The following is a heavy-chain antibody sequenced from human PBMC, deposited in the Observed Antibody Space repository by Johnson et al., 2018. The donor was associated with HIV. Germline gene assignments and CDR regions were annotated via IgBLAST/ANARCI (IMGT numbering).Heavy chain of an antibody. CDR2: IRYDGSTK. CDR3: AKDLQDYYDSSGHDAFDI. CDR1: GFTFSSYG. Sequence: QVQLVESGGGVVQPGGSLRLSCAASGFTFSSYGMHWVRQAPGKGLEWVAFIRYDGSTKYYADSVKGRFTISRDNSKNTLYLQMNSLRAEDTAVYYCAKDLQDYYDSSGHDAFDIWGHGTLVTVSS. V-gene: IGHV3-30*02. J-gene: IGHJ3*02. D-gene: IGHD3-22*01.